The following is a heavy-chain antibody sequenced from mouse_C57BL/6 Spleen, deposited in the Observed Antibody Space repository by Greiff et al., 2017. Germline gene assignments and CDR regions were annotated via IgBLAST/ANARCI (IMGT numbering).Heavy chain of an antibody. CDR2: INPSNGGT. CDR3: ARSGYSNYFDY. D-gene: IGHD2-5*01. CDR1: GYTFTSYW. V-gene: IGHV1-53*01. J-gene: IGHJ2*01. Sequence: QVQLKQPGTELVKPGASVKLSCKASGYTFTSYWMHWVKQRPGRGLEWIGNINPSNGGTNYNEKFKSKATLTVDKSSSTAYMQLSSLTSEDAAVYYCARSGYSNYFDYWGQGTTLTVSS.